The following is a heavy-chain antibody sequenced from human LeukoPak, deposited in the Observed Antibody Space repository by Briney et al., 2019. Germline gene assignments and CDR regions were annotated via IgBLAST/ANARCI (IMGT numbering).Heavy chain of an antibody. Sequence: ASVKVSCKASGYTFTGYYMHWVRQAPGQGLEWMGWINPNSGGTNYALKFQGRVTMTRDTSISTAYMELSRLRSDDTAVYYCAREERQLVSRHLWGEGTMVTVSS. V-gene: IGHV1-2*02. CDR2: INPNSGGT. D-gene: IGHD6-13*01. J-gene: IGHJ3*01. CDR3: AREERQLVSRHL. CDR1: GYTFTGYY.